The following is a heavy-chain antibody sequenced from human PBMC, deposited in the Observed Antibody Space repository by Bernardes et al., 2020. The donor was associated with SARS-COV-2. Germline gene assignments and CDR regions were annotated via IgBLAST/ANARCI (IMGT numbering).Heavy chain of an antibody. CDR2: ISMIGGKS. Sequence: GGSLRLSCTTSGFTFSHSAMTWVRQATGKGLEWVATISMIGGKSYYTDSVKGLFTISRDNSKNTLSLQMNTLRVEDAATYYCVKNKEADGTSQLFEFWGQGTLVAVSS. CDR3: VKNKEADGTSQLFEF. J-gene: IGHJ4*02. V-gene: IGHV3-23*01. CDR1: GFTFSHSA. D-gene: IGHD2-2*01.